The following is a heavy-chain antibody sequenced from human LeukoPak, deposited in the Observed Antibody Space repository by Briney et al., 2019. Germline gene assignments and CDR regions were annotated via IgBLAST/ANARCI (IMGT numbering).Heavy chain of an antibody. CDR3: AKAITMIVVEGFDY. CDR2: ISWNSGSI. D-gene: IGHD3-22*01. J-gene: IGHJ4*02. V-gene: IGHV3-9*01. Sequence: SLRLSCAASGFTFSSYGMSWVRQAPGKGLEWVSGISWNSGSIGYADSVKGRFTISRDNAKNSLYLQMNSLRAEDTALYYCAKAITMIVVEGFDYWGQGTLVTVSS. CDR1: GFTFSSYG.